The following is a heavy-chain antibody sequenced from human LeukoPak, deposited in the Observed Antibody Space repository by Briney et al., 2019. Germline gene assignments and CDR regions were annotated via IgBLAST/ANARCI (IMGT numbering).Heavy chain of an antibody. Sequence: PSETLSLTCTVSGGSISSGSYYWGWIRQAPGKGLGWIGSIYYSGNTYYSPSLKSRVTILVDTSKRQISLKLSSVTAADTAVYYCARGKYDSGGYYLDYWGQGTLVTVSS. CDR1: GGSISSGSYY. D-gene: IGHD3-22*01. CDR3: ARGKYDSGGYYLDY. CDR2: IYYSGNT. J-gene: IGHJ4*02. V-gene: IGHV4-39*01.